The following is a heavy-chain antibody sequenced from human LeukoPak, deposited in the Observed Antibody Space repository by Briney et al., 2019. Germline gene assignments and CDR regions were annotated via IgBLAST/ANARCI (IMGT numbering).Heavy chain of an antibody. D-gene: IGHD5-18*01. CDR2: IYYSGST. CDR1: GGSISSGDYY. CDR3: ARGYVDTAIAEPSLLDY. J-gene: IGHJ4*02. Sequence: SETLSLTCTVSGGSISSGDYYWSWIRQPPGKGLEWIGYIYYSGSTYYNPSLKSRVTISVDTSKNQFSLKLSSVTAADTAVYYCARGYVDTAIAEPSLLDYWGQGTLVTVSS. V-gene: IGHV4-30-4*01.